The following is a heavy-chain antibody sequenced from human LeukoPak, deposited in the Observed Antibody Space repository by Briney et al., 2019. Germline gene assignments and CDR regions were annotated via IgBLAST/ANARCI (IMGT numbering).Heavy chain of an antibody. CDR1: GFTLSNYG. J-gene: IGHJ4*02. D-gene: IGHD5-24*01. CDR2: IWYDGSNK. V-gene: IGHV3-33*08. CDR3: ARDKMATVLDY. Sequence: QPGGSLRLSCAASGFTLSNYGMHWVRQAPGKGLEWVAVIWYDGSNKYYADSVKGRFTISRDNSKNTLYLQMNSLRAEDTAVYYCARDKMATVLDYWGQGTLVTVSS.